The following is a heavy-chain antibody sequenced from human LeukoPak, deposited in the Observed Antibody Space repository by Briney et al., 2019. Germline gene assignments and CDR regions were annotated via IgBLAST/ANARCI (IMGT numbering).Heavy chain of an antibody. Sequence: GGSLRLSCAASGFTFSDYYMSWIRQAPGEGLEWVSYISSSGSTIYYADSVKGRFTISRDNAKNSLYLQMNSLRAEDTAVYYCAIGVVEYSSSSGFDYWGQGTLVTVSS. CDR2: ISSSGSTI. D-gene: IGHD6-6*01. J-gene: IGHJ4*02. V-gene: IGHV3-11*01. CDR3: AIGVVEYSSSSGFDY. CDR1: GFTFSDYY.